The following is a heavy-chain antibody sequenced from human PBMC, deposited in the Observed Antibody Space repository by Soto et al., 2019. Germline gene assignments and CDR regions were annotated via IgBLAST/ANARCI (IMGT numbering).Heavy chain of an antibody. CDR2: ISSSSSTI. J-gene: IGHJ4*02. Sequence: EVQLVESGGGLVQPRGSLRLSCAASGFTFSSYSMNWVRQAPGKGLEWVSYISSSSSTIHYADSVKGRFTISRDNAKNSLYLQMSSLRDEDTAVYYCARDRTASSASSYGGWGQGTLVTVS. CDR3: ARDRTASSASSYGG. V-gene: IGHV3-48*02. D-gene: IGHD6-6*01. CDR1: GFTFSSYS.